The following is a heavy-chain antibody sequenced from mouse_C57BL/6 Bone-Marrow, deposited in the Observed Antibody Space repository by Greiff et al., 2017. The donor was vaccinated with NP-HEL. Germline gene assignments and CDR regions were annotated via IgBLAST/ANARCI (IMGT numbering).Heavy chain of an antibody. J-gene: IGHJ2*01. CDR1: GYTFTSYW. Sequence: VQLQQPGAELVKPGASVKLSCKASGYTFTSYWMHWVKQRPGQGLEWIGMIHPNSGSTNYNETFKSKATLTVDKSSSTAYMQLSSLTSEDSAVYYCARTGGYGSSYYFDYWGQGTTLTVSS. V-gene: IGHV1-64*01. CDR3: ARTGGYGSSYYFDY. CDR2: IHPNSGST. D-gene: IGHD1-1*01.